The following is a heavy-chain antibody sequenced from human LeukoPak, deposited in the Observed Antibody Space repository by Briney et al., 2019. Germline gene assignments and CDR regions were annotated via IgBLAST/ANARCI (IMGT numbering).Heavy chain of an antibody. Sequence: GGSLRLSCAASGFTFSSYGMSWVRQAPGKGLEWVSGISGSAGSTYYADSVKGRFTISRDNSKNTLYLQMNSPRAEDTAVYYCAKDHTNSWSKDYWGQGTLVTVSS. CDR2: ISGSAGST. V-gene: IGHV3-23*01. CDR1: GFTFSSYG. D-gene: IGHD6-13*01. CDR3: AKDHTNSWSKDY. J-gene: IGHJ4*02.